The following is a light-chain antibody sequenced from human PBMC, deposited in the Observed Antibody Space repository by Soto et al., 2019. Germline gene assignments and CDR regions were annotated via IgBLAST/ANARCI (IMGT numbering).Light chain of an antibody. CDR3: QSFDSSLSAYV. CDR2: GNN. CDR1: SSNIGTGSD. Sequence: QSVLTQSPSVSGAPGQRVTISCTGSSSNIGTGSDVRWYQHLPGAAPRLLLYGNNNRPSGVPDRFSGSKSGTSASLDITGLQAEDEADYYCQSFDSSLSAYVFGPGTKVTVL. J-gene: IGLJ1*01. V-gene: IGLV1-40*01.